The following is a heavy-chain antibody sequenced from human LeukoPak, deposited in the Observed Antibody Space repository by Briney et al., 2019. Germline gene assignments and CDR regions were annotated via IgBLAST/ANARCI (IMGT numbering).Heavy chain of an antibody. J-gene: IGHJ6*02. CDR3: ARETFLGGDNYSGMDV. D-gene: IGHD2-21*02. CDR1: GFTFSSYE. CDR2: ISSSKTI. V-gene: IGHV3-48*03. Sequence: QSGGSLRLSCAASGFTFSSYEMNWVRQAPGKGLEWVSYISSSKTIYYADSVKGRFTISRDNAKNSLYLQMNSLRAEDTAVYYCARETFLGGDNYSGMDVWGQGTTVTVPS.